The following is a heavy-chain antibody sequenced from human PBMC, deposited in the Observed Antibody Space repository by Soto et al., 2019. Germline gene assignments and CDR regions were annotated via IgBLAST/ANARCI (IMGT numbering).Heavy chain of an antibody. CDR1: GYTFTSYG. CDR3: ARDLRHTDYVRPRFDP. CDR2: ISTYNGNT. J-gene: IGHJ5*02. V-gene: IGHV1-18*01. D-gene: IGHD3-16*01. Sequence: GASVKVSCKASGYTFTSYGISWVRRAPGQGLEWMGWISTYNGNTNYAQKVQGRVTMTTDTSTTTAYMELRSLTSDDTAVYYCARDLRHTDYVRPRFDPWGQGTLVTVSS.